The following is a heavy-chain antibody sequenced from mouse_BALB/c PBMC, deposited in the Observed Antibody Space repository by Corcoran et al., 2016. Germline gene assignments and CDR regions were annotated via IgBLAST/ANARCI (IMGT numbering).Heavy chain of an antibody. CDR1: GYTFTNYG. CDR2: INTYTGEP. V-gene: IGHV9-1*02. Sequence: QIQLVQSGPELKKPGETVKISCKASGYTFTNYGMYWVKQAPGKGLKWMGWINTYTGEPTYADDFKGRFAFSLETSASTAYLQINNLKNEDMATYFCARYYRYYYAMDYWGQGTSVTVSS. CDR3: ARYYRYYYAMDY. D-gene: IGHD2-14*01. J-gene: IGHJ4*01.